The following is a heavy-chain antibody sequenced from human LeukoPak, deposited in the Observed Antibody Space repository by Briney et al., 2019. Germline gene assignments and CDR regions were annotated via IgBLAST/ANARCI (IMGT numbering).Heavy chain of an antibody. CDR1: GYTFTDYY. CDR2: IVPNSGGT. J-gene: IGHJ4*02. D-gene: IGHD4/OR15-4a*01. CDR3: AVVMVVTTTPSFDH. Sequence: ASVKVSCKASGYTFTDYYMHWVRQAPGQGLEWMGWIVPNSGGTNYAQKFQGRVNMTRDTSINTAYMELSRLTSDDTAVHYCAVVMVVTTTPSFDHWGQGTLVTVSS. V-gene: IGHV1-2*02.